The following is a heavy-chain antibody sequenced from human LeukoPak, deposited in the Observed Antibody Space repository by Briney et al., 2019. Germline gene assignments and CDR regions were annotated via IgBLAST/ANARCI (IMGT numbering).Heavy chain of an antibody. CDR3: ATAIPTGVYGDYAGYYYYYMDV. D-gene: IGHD4-17*01. J-gene: IGHJ6*03. V-gene: IGHV1-24*01. CDR1: GYTLTELS. CDR2: FDPEDGET. Sequence: AAVKVSCKVSGYTLTELSMHWVRQAPGKGLEWMGGFDPEDGETIYAQKFQGRVTMTEDTSTDTAYMELSSLRSEDTAVYYCATAIPTGVYGDYAGYYYYYMDVWGKGPTVTVSS.